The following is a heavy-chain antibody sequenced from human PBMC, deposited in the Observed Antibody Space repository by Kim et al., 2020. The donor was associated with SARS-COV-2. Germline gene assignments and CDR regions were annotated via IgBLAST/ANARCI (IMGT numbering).Heavy chain of an antibody. Sequence: GVLRLSCTASGFAFGDYAMSWFRQAPGKGLEWIGFIRSKTYGETTEYGTSMEGKFTISRDDSKNIAYLQMNSLKTEDTGVYYCVRDYGDSPLDYWGQGTLVTVSS. CDR3: VRDYGDSPLDY. CDR1: GFAFGDYA. V-gene: IGHV3-49*03. D-gene: IGHD2-21*01. J-gene: IGHJ4*02. CDR2: IRSKTYGETT.